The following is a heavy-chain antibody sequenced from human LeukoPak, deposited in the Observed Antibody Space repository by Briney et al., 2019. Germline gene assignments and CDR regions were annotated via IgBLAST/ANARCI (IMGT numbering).Heavy chain of an antibody. J-gene: IGHJ4*02. V-gene: IGHV3-15*01. D-gene: IGHD3-16*01. CDR2: IKSKTDGGTT. CDR3: TTERRSVGDFDY. Sequence: GGSLRLSCAASGFTFSNAWMSWVRQAPGKGLEWVGRIKSKTDGGTTDYAAPVKGRFTISRDDSKNTLYLQMNSLKTEDTAVYYCTTERRSVGDFDYWGQGTLVTVSS. CDR1: GFTFSNAW.